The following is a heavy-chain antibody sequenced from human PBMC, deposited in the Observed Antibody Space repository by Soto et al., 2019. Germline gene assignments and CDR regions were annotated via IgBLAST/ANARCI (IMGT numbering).Heavy chain of an antibody. J-gene: IGHJ4*02. D-gene: IGHD5-12*01. CDR1: GGSISTSNW. V-gene: IGHV4-4*02. CDR2: IYHSGST. CDR3: ARAAAGGYSAYEVFDY. Sequence: QVQLQESGPGLVKPSGTLSLTCAVSGGSISTSNWWSWVRQPPGKGLEWIGEIYHSGSTNYNPSLKSRVAISVDKSKNQFSLKLSSLTAADTAVYYCARAAAGGYSAYEVFDYWGQGTLVTVSS.